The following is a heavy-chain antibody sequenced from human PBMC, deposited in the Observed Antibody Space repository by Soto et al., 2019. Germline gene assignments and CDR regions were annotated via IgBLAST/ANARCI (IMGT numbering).Heavy chain of an antibody. CDR3: AKAHPSNVDIVATTQRYYYYYGMDV. Sequence: GGSLRLSCAASGFTFSSYAMSWVRQAPGKGLEWVSAISGSGGSTYYADSVKGRFTISRDNSKNTLYLQMNSLRAEDTAVYYCAKAHPSNVDIVATTQRYYYYYGMDVWGQGTTVTVSS. CDR2: ISGSGGST. J-gene: IGHJ6*02. V-gene: IGHV3-23*01. D-gene: IGHD5-12*01. CDR1: GFTFSSYA.